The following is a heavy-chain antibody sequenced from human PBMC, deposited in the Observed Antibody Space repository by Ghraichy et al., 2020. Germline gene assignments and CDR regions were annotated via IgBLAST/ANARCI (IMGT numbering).Heavy chain of an antibody. CDR1: GFTFSSYA. J-gene: IGHJ5*02. CDR2: ISGNGGRT. D-gene: IGHD4-17*01. Sequence: GESLNISCAASGFTFSSYAMTWVRQAPGKGLQWVSGISGNGGRTYYADSVRGRFTISRDNSETTLYLQMNSLRAEDTAVYYCARWAAPTTVTIPNWFDPWGQGTLVTVSS. V-gene: IGHV3-23*01. CDR3: ARWAAPTTVTIPNWFDP.